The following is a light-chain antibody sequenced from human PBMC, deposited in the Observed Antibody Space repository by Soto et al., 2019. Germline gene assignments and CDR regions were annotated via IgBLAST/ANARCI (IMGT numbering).Light chain of an antibody. Sequence: QSALTQPASVSGSPGQSITISCTGTRRDVGGYNYVSWYQQYPGKSPKLLIYEVTHRPSGVSNRFSGSKSGNTASLTISGLQAEDEADYYCCAYAGSGTVVFGGGTKLTVL. CDR1: RRDVGGYNY. CDR3: CAYAGSGTVV. J-gene: IGLJ3*02. CDR2: EVT. V-gene: IGLV2-14*01.